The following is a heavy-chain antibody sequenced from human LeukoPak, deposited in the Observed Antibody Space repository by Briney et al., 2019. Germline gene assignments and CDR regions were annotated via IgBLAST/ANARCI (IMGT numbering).Heavy chain of an antibody. D-gene: IGHD3-22*01. CDR3: ARDPLGYYYDSSGYYYGWFDP. Sequence: ASVKVSCKASGYTFTSYGISWVRQAPGQGLEWMGWISAYNGNTNYAQKLQGRVTMTTDTSTSTAYMELRSLRSDDTAVYYCARDPLGYYYDSSGYYYGWFDPWGQGTLVTVSS. J-gene: IGHJ5*02. V-gene: IGHV1-18*01. CDR2: ISAYNGNT. CDR1: GYTFTSYG.